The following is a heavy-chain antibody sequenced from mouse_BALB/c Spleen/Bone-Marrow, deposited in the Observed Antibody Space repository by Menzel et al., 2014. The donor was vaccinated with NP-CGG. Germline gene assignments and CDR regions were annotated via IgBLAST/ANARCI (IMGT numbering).Heavy chain of an antibody. D-gene: IGHD2-14*01. Sequence: VQLQQSGPELVKPGASVKLSCKASDYTFTSSDINWVRQGPEQGLEWMGWIFSGDGSTKYNEKFKGKATLTVDKSSSTAFMQLSRLTSEDSAVYFCAKNYKSDCFTYWGQGTLVTVSA. V-gene: IGHV1-85*01. CDR2: IFSGDGST. J-gene: IGHJ3*01. CDR3: AKNYKSDCFTY. CDR1: DYTFTSSD.